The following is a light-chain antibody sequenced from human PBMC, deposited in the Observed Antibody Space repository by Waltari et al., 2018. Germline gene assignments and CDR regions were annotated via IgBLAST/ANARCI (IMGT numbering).Light chain of an antibody. CDR1: SADLGGYIL. J-gene: IGLJ1*01. CDR2: EVT. CDR3: AVWDDSLIAYV. Sequence: QSALTQPASVSGSPGQSLTLPCTGSSADLGGYILVSGLQHHPGQAPILLIYEVTERPSGIPSRFSASKSGTSASLAISGLQSDDEADYYCAVWDDSLIAYVFGSGTKVTVL. V-gene: IGLV2-14*02.